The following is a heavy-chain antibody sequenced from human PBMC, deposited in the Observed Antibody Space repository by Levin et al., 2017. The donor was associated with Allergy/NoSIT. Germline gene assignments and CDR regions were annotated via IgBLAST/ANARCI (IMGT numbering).Heavy chain of an antibody. D-gene: IGHD3-3*01. V-gene: IGHV3-30*18. Sequence: LSLTCAASGFTFSSYGMHWVRQAPGKGLEWVAVISYDGSNKYYADSVKGRFTISRDNSKNTLYLQMNSLRAEDTAVYYCAKDQGKIWSGYPYYYYYGMDGWGQGTTVTVSS. CDR1: GFTFSSYG. J-gene: IGHJ6*02. CDR3: AKDQGKIWSGYPYYYYYGMDG. CDR2: ISYDGSNK.